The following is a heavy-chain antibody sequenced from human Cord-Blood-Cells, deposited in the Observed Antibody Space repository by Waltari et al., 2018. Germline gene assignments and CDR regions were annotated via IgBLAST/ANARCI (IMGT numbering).Heavy chain of an antibody. CDR1: GYTFTSYD. CDR3: AKKGYSYGRITDY. D-gene: IGHD5-18*01. V-gene: IGHV1-8*01. CDR2: MNPNLGNT. J-gene: IGHJ4*02. Sequence: QVQLVQSEAEVKKPGVLVTVSCKAPGYTFTSYDINWLRPATGQGLEWMGWMNPNLGNTDYTPKIKGRGTTTSNTTISTAYMELSVLRSEDTAVYYCAKKGYSYGRITDYWGQGTLVTVSS.